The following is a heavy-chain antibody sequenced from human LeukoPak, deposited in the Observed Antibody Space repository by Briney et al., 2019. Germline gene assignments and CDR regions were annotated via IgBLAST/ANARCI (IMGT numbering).Heavy chain of an antibody. CDR3: ARSGGGRGSYTVDY. J-gene: IGHJ4*02. D-gene: IGHD1-26*01. V-gene: IGHV1-8*03. CDR2: MNPNSGNT. Sequence: GASVKVSCKASGYTFTSYDINWVRQATGQGLEWMGWMNPNSGNTGYAQKFQGRVTITRNTSISTAYMGLSSLRSEDTAVYYCARSGGGRGSYTVDYWGQGTLVTVSS. CDR1: GYTFTSYD.